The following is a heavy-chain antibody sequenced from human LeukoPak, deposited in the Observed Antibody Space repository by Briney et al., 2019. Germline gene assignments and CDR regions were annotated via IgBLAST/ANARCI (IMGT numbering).Heavy chain of an antibody. Sequence: SETLSLTCTVSGGYISSSSYYWGWIRQPPGKGLEWIGSIYYSGSTYYNPSLKSRVTISVDTSKNQFSLKLSSVTAADTAVYYCTFNLGSGSYAFDIWGQGTMVTVSS. CDR2: IYYSGST. CDR3: TFNLGSGSYAFDI. CDR1: GGYISSSSYY. V-gene: IGHV4-39*07. J-gene: IGHJ3*02. D-gene: IGHD3-10*01.